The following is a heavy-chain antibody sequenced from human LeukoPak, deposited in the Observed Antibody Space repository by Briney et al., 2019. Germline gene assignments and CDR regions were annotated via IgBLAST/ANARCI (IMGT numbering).Heavy chain of an antibody. J-gene: IGHJ4*02. CDR2: INPSGGST. Sequence: ASVKVSCKASGYTFTSYYMHWVRQAPGQGLEWMGIINPSGGSTSYAQKFQGRVTMTRDTSTSTAYMELRSLRSDDTAVYYCAREVPGEGSSWYDYWGQGTLVTVSS. V-gene: IGHV1-46*01. CDR1: GYTFTSYY. CDR3: AREVPGEGSSWYDY. D-gene: IGHD6-13*01.